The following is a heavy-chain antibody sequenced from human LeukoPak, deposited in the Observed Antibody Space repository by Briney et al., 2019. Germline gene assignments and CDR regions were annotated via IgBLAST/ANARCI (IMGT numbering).Heavy chain of an antibody. CDR3: ARAVGDPAGYYYYGMDV. CDR2: IYHSEIT. Sequence: PSETLSLTCTVSGGSISSYYWSWIRQPPGKGLGWIGYIYHSEITNYNPSLKRRVTISRDTSKNQFSLGLSSVTAADTAVYYCARAVGDPAGYYYYGMDVWGQGTTVTVSS. CDR1: GGSISSYY. V-gene: IGHV4-59*08. J-gene: IGHJ6*02. D-gene: IGHD3-16*01.